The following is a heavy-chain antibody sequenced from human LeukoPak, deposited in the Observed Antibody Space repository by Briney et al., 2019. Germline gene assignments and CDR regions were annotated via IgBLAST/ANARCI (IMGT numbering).Heavy chain of an antibody. Sequence: GSVKVSCKASGYTFTSYDINWVRQATGQGLEWMGWMNPNSGNTGYAQKFQGRVTMTRNTSMSTAYMELSRLRSDDTAVYYCARDYCSSTSCLFDYWGQGTLVTVSS. CDR3: ARDYCSSTSCLFDY. CDR2: MNPNSGNT. J-gene: IGHJ4*02. V-gene: IGHV1-8*01. D-gene: IGHD2-2*01. CDR1: GYTFTSYD.